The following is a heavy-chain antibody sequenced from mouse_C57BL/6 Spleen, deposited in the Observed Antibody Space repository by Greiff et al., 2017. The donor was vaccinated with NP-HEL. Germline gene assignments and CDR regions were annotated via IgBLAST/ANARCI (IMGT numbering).Heavy chain of an antibody. J-gene: IGHJ3*01. D-gene: IGHD2-5*01. CDR3: ARSYSNYPFAY. CDR2: IYPGDGDT. Sequence: QVQLKQSGPELVKPGASVKISCKASGYAFSSSWMNWVKQRPGKGLEWIGRIYPGDGDTNYNGKFKGKATLTADKSSSTAYMQPSSLTSEDSAVYFCARSYSNYPFAYWGQGTLVTVSA. V-gene: IGHV1-82*01. CDR1: GYAFSSSW.